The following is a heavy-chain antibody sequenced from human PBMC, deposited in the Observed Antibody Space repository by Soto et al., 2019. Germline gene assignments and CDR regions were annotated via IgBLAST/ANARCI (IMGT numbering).Heavy chain of an antibody. CDR1: GGTFSSYA. Sequence: SVKVSCNASGGTFSSYAISWVRQAPGQGLEWMGGIIPIFGTANYAQKFQGRVTITADESTSTAYMELSSLRSEDTAVYYCARVEGRYYYHYYYGMDVWGQVTTVTVSS. CDR3: ARVEGRYYYHYYYGMDV. J-gene: IGHJ6*02. CDR2: IIPIFGTA. D-gene: IGHD3-10*01. V-gene: IGHV1-69*13.